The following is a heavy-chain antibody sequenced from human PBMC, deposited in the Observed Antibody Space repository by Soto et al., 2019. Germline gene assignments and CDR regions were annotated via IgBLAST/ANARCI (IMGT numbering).Heavy chain of an antibody. D-gene: IGHD3-10*01. Sequence: GSLRLSCAASGFTFSNACMNWVRQAPGKGLEWVSVIYSGGSTYYADSVKGRFTISRHNSKNTLYLQMNSLRAEDTAVYYCAGARWTGYYGSGSYYTRAFDYWGQGTLVTVS. CDR1: GFTFSNAC. CDR3: AGARWTGYYGSGSYYTRAFDY. V-gene: IGHV3-53*04. CDR2: IYSGGST. J-gene: IGHJ4*02.